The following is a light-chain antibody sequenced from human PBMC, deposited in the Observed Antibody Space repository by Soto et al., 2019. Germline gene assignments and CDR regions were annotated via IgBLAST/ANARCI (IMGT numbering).Light chain of an antibody. CDR3: QQYGSSPPWT. CDR1: QSVSSSN. Sequence: EIVLTQSPGTLSLSPGERATLSCRASQSVSSSNLAWYQQKPGQAPRLLIYGASSRATGIPDRFSGSGSGTDFILTISRLEPEDFAVYYCQQYGSSPPWTFGQGTKVETK. J-gene: IGKJ1*01. CDR2: GAS. V-gene: IGKV3-20*01.